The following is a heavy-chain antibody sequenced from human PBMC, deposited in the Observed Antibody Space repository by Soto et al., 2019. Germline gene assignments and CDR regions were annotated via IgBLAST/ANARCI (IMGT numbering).Heavy chain of an antibody. CDR3: ARSIRATYPLTF. V-gene: IGHV3-11*06. Sequence: PGGSLRLSCEASGFTFTDYHMSWIRQAPGKGLEWVALISETGSHTAYAESVKGRFTISRDNARPSVFLQMNSLRSDDTAVYFCARSIRATYPLTFWGQGTPVTVSS. J-gene: IGHJ4*02. CDR1: GFTFTDYH. D-gene: IGHD2-21*01. CDR2: ISETGSHT.